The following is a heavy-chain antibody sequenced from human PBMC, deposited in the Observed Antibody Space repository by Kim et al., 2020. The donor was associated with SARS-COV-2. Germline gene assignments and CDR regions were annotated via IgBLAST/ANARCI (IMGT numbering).Heavy chain of an antibody. CDR2: T. D-gene: IGHD5-18*01. Sequence: TKYSQKFQGRGAITKDRSASTAYMELSSLRSEDTAVYYCAREGIQLWLEDYWGQGTLVIVSS. J-gene: IGHJ4*02. V-gene: IGHV1-3*01. CDR3: AREGIQLWLEDY.